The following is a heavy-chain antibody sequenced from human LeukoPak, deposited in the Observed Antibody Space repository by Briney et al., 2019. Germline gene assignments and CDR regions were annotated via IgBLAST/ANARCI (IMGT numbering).Heavy chain of an antibody. CDR1: GFTFSSYS. Sequence: SGGSLRLSCAAAGFTFSSYSMNWVRQAPGKGLEWVSYISSSSSTIYYADSVKGRFTISRDNAKNSLYLQMNSLRAEDTAVYYCARDLYYYDSSGQKWFDPWGQGTLVTVSS. V-gene: IGHV3-48*01. J-gene: IGHJ5*02. D-gene: IGHD3-22*01. CDR2: ISSSSSTI. CDR3: ARDLYYYDSSGQKWFDP.